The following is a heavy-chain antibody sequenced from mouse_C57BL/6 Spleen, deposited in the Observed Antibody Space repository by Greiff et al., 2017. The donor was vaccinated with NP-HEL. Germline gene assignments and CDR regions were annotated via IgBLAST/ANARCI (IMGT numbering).Heavy chain of an antibody. V-gene: IGHV1-15*01. J-gene: IGHJ3*01. Sequence: LVESGAELVRPGASVTLSCKASGYTFTDYEMHWVKQTPVHGLEWIGAIDPETGGTAYNQKFKGKAILTADKSSSTAYMELRSLTSEDSAVYYCTRSHYYGSSYWFAYWGQGTLVTVSA. CDR1: GYTFTDYE. CDR2: IDPETGGT. D-gene: IGHD1-1*01. CDR3: TRSHYYGSSYWFAY.